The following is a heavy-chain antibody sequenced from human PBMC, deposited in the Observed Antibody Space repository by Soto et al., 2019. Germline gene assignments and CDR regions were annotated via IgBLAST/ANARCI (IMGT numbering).Heavy chain of an antibody. CDR2: IWYDGSNK. CDR1: GFTFSSYG. D-gene: IGHD4-17*01. CDR3: ARDYYGDYVDYYYGMDV. V-gene: IGHV3-33*01. J-gene: IGHJ6*02. Sequence: PGGSLRLSCAASGFTFSSYGMHWVRQAPGKGLEWVAVIWYDGSNKYYADSVKGRFTISRDNSKNTLYLQMNSLRAEDTAVYYCARDYYGDYVDYYYGMDVWGQGTTVTVSS.